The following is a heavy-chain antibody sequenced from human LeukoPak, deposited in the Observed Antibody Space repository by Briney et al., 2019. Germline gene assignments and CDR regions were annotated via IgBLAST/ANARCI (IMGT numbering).Heavy chain of an antibody. V-gene: IGHV3-48*01. Sequence: QTGGSLRLSCAASGFTLSSYSMNWVRQAPGKGLEWVSCLSGTSSTTYYADSVKGRFTISRDNAKNSLYLQMNSLRAEDTAVYYCARDLSVTTLYIDAFDIWGQGAMVTVSS. CDR1: GFTLSSYS. CDR2: LSGTSSTT. CDR3: ARDLSVTTLYIDAFDI. D-gene: IGHD4-17*01. J-gene: IGHJ3*02.